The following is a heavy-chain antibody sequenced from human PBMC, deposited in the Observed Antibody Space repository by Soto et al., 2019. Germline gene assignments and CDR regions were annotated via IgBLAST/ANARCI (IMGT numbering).Heavy chain of an antibody. J-gene: IGHJ4*02. CDR3: AKRPGYSSGWKRQYYFDY. Sequence: SGGSLRLSCAASVFPFSSYAMSWVRQAPGKGLEWVSAISGSGGSTYYADSVKGRFTISRDNSKNTLYLQMTSLRAEDTAVYYCAKRPGYSSGWKRQYYFDYWGQGTLVTVSS. CDR2: ISGSGGST. CDR1: VFPFSSYA. D-gene: IGHD6-19*01. V-gene: IGHV3-23*01.